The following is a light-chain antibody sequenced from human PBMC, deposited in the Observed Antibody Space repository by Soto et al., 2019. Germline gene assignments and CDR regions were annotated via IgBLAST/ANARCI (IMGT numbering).Light chain of an antibody. J-gene: IGLJ1*01. V-gene: IGLV1-47*02. CDR2: YNN. CDR3: AAWGDSLRACV. Sequence: QSALTREPSASGTAGQGVTISCSGSDSNIGSNSVYWYQHLPKTAPKLLIYYNNQRPSGVPDRFSGSRSGTSASLAISGIRSEDEADYYCAAWGDSLRACVFGTGTKVTVL. CDR1: DSNIGSNS.